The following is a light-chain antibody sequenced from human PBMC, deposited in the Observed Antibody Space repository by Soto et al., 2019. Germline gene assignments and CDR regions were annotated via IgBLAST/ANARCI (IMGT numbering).Light chain of an antibody. CDR2: GAS. CDR3: QEYSKWPLFP. CDR1: QSVSRN. V-gene: IGKV3-15*01. Sequence: EIVVTQSPGILSVSPGERATLSCRASQSVSRNLAWYQQKPGQAPTLLIYGASTRATGIPARFTGSGSGTEFTLTISSLQSEDFGVYYCQEYSKWPLFPFGPGTKVDIK. J-gene: IGKJ3*01.